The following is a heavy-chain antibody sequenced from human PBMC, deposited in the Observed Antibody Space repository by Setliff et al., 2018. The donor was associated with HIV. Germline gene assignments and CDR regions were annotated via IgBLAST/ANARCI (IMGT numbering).Heavy chain of an antibody. V-gene: IGHV4-39*01. D-gene: IGHD6-13*01. CDR2: IYYSGTT. Sequence: NPSETLSLTCTVSGGSISSSSYYWGWIRQPPGKGLEWIGSIYYSGTTYYNPSLKSRVTISVDRSKNQFSLKLGSVTNAETAVYYCAIHAYSSSWYSTGDYFDAWGQGALVTVSS. J-gene: IGHJ5*02. CDR3: AIHAYSSSWYSTGDYFDA. CDR1: GGSISSSSYY.